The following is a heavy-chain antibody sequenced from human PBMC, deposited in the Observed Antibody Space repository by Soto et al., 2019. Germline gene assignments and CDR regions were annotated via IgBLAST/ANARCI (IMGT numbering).Heavy chain of an antibody. V-gene: IGHV3-23*01. CDR1: GFTFSSYA. CDR3: AKGESGPRSGSYYLPYNWFDP. CDR2: ISGSGGST. D-gene: IGHD1-26*01. J-gene: IGHJ5*02. Sequence: GGSLRLSCAASGFTFSSYAMSWVRQAPGKGLEWASAISGSGGSTYYADSVKGRFTISRDNSKNTLYLQMNSLRAEDTAVYYCAKGESGPRSGSYYLPYNWFDPWGQGTLVTVSS.